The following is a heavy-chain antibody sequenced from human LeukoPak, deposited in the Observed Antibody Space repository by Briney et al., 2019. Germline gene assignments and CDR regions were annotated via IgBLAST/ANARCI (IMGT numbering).Heavy chain of an antibody. CDR1: GFTFSSYS. Sequence: PGGSLRLSCAASGFTFSSYSMNWVRQAPGKGLEWVSSISSSSSYIYYADSVKGRFTISRDNAKNSLYLLMNSLRAEDTAVYYCARGGVGGFDYWGQGTLVTVSS. D-gene: IGHD1-26*01. CDR3: ARGGVGGFDY. V-gene: IGHV3-21*01. CDR2: ISSSSSYI. J-gene: IGHJ4*02.